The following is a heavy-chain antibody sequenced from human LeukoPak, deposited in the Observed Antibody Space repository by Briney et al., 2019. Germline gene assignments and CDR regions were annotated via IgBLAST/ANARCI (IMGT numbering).Heavy chain of an antibody. CDR3: ARTIAQYSNSWLYFYYGLDV. Sequence: GGSLRLSCTASGFTFGGYAMSWVRQAPGKGLEWVSSISGGSEDTYYADSVKGRFTISRDNSKTTLYLQMDSLRAEDTAVYYCARTIAQYSNSWLYFYYGLDVWGQGTTVTVSS. D-gene: IGHD6-13*01. CDR1: GFTFGGYA. CDR2: ISGGSEDT. V-gene: IGHV3-23*01. J-gene: IGHJ6*02.